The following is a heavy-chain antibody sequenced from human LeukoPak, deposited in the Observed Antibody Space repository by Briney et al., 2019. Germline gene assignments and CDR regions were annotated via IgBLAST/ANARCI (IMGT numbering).Heavy chain of an antibody. Sequence: GGSLRLSCAASGFTFSSYSMNWVRQAPGKGLEWVSSIRSSSSNIYYADSMKGRFTISRDNAKNSLYLQMNSPRAEDTAVYYCARGYDWYFDLWGRGTLVTVSS. CDR3: ARGYDWYFDL. J-gene: IGHJ2*01. D-gene: IGHD1-14*01. V-gene: IGHV3-21*01. CDR2: IRSSSSNI. CDR1: GFTFSSYS.